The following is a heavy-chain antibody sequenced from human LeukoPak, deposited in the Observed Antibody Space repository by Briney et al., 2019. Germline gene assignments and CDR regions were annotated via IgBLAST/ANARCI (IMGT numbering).Heavy chain of an antibody. J-gene: IGHJ4*02. D-gene: IGHD4-17*01. CDR3: AKDETTVTTPGDY. V-gene: IGHV3-23*01. CDR1: GFTFSSYA. CDR2: ISGSGGST. Sequence: GGSLRLSCAASGFTFSSYAMSWVRQAPGKGLEWVSAISGSGGSTYYADSVKGRFTISRDNSKSTLYLQMNNLRAEDTAVYYCAKDETTVTTPGDYWGQGTLVTVSS.